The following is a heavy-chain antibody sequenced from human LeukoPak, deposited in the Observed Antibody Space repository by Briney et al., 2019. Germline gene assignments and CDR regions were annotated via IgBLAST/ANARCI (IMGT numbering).Heavy chain of an antibody. CDR2: IYYSGST. CDR1: GGSISSNSYY. J-gene: IGHJ4*02. V-gene: IGHV4-39*07. Sequence: PSETLSLTCAVSGGSISSNSYYWGWIRQPPGKGLEWIGSIYYSGSTYYNPSLKSRVTISVDTSKNQFSLKLSSVTAADTAVYYCARDALQSVRGVTPYWGQGTLVTVSS. CDR3: ARDALQSVRGVTPY. D-gene: IGHD3-10*01.